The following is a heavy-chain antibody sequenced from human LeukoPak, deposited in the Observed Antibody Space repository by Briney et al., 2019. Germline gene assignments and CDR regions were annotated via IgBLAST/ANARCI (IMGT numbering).Heavy chain of an antibody. Sequence: GASVTVSCKASGYTFTIYGISWVRQGPGQGLEWMGWISAYNGNTNYAQKLQGRVTMTTDTSTSTAYMELRSLRSDDTAVYYCARSTVTIPNWFDPWGQGTLVTVSS. V-gene: IGHV1-18*01. CDR3: ARSTVTIPNWFDP. D-gene: IGHD4-17*01. CDR1: GYTFTIYG. CDR2: ISAYNGNT. J-gene: IGHJ5*02.